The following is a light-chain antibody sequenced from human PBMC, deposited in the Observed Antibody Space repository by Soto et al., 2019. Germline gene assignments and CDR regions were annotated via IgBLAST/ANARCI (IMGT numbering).Light chain of an antibody. CDR2: DAS. Sequence: DIQMTQSPSSLSASEGDRVTITCQSSHDVSRNLNWFQQKPGEAPQLLIYDASNLERGVPSRFSGSGSGTDFTLTINSLQPEDVATYYCRQYNSMLSFGGGTEVEIK. CDR1: HDVSRN. CDR3: RQYNSMLS. J-gene: IGKJ4*01. V-gene: IGKV1-33*01.